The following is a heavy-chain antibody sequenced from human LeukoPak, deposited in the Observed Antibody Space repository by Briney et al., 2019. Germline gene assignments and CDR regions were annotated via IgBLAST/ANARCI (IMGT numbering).Heavy chain of an antibody. CDR1: GASISSGPYY. J-gene: IGHJ5*02. Sequence: PSQTLSLTCTVSGASISSGPYYWSWVRQPPGKGLEWIGHIFSTRSIYCNPSLKSRVTISVDTSRNQFSLKMSSVTAADTAVYHCARKRVGEDDSDTREIDTWGQGTLVTVSS. D-gene: IGHD5-24*01. CDR3: ARKRVGEDDSDTREIDT. CDR2: IFSTRSI. V-gene: IGHV4-30-4*08.